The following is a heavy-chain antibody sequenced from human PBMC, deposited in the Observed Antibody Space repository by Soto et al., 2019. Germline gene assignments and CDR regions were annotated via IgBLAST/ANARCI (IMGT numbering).Heavy chain of an antibody. CDR3: ARRDPGTSVDY. D-gene: IGHD1-7*01. J-gene: IGHJ4*02. CDR1: GGSFTSNNW. Sequence: SETLSLTCAVSGGSFTSNNWWTWVRQPPGQGLVWIGEIYRTGSTNYNPSLKSRVTISLDKSENQFSLKVTSLTAADTAVYYCARRDPGTSVDYWGQGTLVTVSS. V-gene: IGHV4-4*02. CDR2: IYRTGST.